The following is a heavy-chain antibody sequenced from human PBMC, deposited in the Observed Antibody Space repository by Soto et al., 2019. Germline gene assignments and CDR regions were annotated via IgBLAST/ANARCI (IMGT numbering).Heavy chain of an antibody. Sequence: AGGSLRLSCAASGFTFSIHAMSWVRQSHGKGPEWVAASGSSGATYFADSVKGRFTISRDNSKNTLFLEMNSLSPEDTGVYFCAKKGSGGNWFDTWGQGTLVTVS. V-gene: IGHV3-23*01. CDR2: SGSSGAT. J-gene: IGHJ5*02. CDR3: AKKGSGGNWFDT. CDR1: GFTFSIHA.